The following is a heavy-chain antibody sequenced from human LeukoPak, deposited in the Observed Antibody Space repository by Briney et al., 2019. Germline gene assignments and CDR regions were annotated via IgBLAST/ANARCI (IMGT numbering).Heavy chain of an antibody. Sequence: GRSLRLSCAASGFTFSSYAMHWVRQAPGKGLECVAVISYDGSNKYYADSVKGRFTISRDNSKNTLYLQMNSLRAEDTAVYYCATLGVVGVTPRYRFAPWGQGTLVSVSS. CDR3: ATLGVVGVTPRYRFAP. J-gene: IGHJ5*02. D-gene: IGHD4-23*01. CDR1: GFTFSSYA. V-gene: IGHV3-30-3*01. CDR2: ISYDGSNK.